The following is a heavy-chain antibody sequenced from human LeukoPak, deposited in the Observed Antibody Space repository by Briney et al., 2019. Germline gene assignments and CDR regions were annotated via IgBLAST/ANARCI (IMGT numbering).Heavy chain of an antibody. V-gene: IGHV3-30*18. J-gene: IGHJ5*02. CDR3: AKDRLVGAVAAGRWFAP. D-gene: IGHD6-13*01. Sequence: GGSLRLSCAASGFTFSSYGMHWVRQAPGKGLEWVAVISYDGSNRYYADSVKGRFTISRDTSKNTLYLQMNSLRTEDTAVYYCAKDRLVGAVAAGRWFAPWGQGTLVTVSS. CDR2: ISYDGSNR. CDR1: GFTFSSYG.